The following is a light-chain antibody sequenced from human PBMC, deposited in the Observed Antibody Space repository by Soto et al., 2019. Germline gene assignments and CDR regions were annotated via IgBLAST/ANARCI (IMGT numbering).Light chain of an antibody. J-gene: IGKJ1*01. V-gene: IGKV3-20*01. CDR2: GAS. CDR3: QQYNNWPGT. CDR1: QSVSSSF. Sequence: EIVLTQSPGTLSLSPGERATLSCRASQSVSSSFLAWYQQKPGQAPRLLIYGASNRATGIPDRFSGSGSGTDFTLTISRLEPEDFAVYYCQQYNNWPGTFGQGTKVEIK.